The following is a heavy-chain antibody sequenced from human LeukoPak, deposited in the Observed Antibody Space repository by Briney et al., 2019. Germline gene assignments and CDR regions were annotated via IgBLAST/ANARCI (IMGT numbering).Heavy chain of an antibody. CDR1: GGSISSYH. D-gene: IGHD3-10*01. V-gene: IGHV4-4*07. J-gene: IGHJ6*02. Sequence: PSETLSLTCTVSGGSISSYHWSWIRQPARKGLEWIGRFYTSGSTNYNPSLKSRVTMSVDTSKNQFSLNLSSVTAADTAVYYCARDYYGSGAPNYYYYYGLDVWGQGTTVIVSS. CDR3: ARDYYGSGAPNYYYYYGLDV. CDR2: FYTSGST.